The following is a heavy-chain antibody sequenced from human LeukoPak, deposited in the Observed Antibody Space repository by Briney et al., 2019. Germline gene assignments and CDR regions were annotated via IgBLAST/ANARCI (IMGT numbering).Heavy chain of an antibody. CDR1: GFTVTDYG. D-gene: IGHD2-8*02. J-gene: IGHJ4*02. CDR3: ARPSLGTGATPSNY. CDR2: INPNTGGT. V-gene: IGHV1-2*02. Sequence: ASVKVSCKASGFTVTDYGISWVRQAPGQGLEWMGWINPNTGGTIYAQNFQGRVTMTRDTSISTVYMDLTRLTSDDTAVYYCARPSLGTGATPSNYWGQGTLVTVSS.